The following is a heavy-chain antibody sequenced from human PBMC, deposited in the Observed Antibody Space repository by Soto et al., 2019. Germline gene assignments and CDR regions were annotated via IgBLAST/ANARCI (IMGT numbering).Heavy chain of an antibody. J-gene: IGHJ4*02. CDR1: GFTFSNYA. D-gene: IGHD7-27*01. CDR2: ISGSGDST. CDR3: ATGRQMGY. Sequence: EVPLLESGGDLVQPGGSLRLSCAASGFTFSNYAMTWVRQAPGKGLEWVSTISGSGDSTYYADSVKGRFTISRDNSKIALYLQMNSLRADETAVYYCATGRQMGYWGQGTQVIVSS. V-gene: IGHV3-23*01.